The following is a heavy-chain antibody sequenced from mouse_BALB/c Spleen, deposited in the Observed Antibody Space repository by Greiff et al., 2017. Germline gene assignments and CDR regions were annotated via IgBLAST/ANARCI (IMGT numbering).Heavy chain of an antibody. D-gene: IGHD3-1*01. V-gene: IGHV1-54*01. CDR1: GYAFTNYL. J-gene: IGHJ4*01. Sequence: VQLQQSGAELVRPGTSVKVSCKASGYAFTNYLIEWVKQRPGQGLEWIGVINPGSGGTNYNEKFKGKATLTADKSSSTAYMQLSSLTSDDSAVYFCARGGAYYYAMDYWGQGTSVTVSS. CDR3: ARGGAYYYAMDY. CDR2: INPGSGGT.